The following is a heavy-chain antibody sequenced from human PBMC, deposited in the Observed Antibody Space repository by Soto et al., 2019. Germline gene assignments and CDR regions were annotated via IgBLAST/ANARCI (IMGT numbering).Heavy chain of an antibody. V-gene: IGHV5-51*01. CDR1: GYSFTSYW. CDR3: ARANFPNIYGMDV. CDR2: IYPGDSDT. J-gene: IGHJ6*02. D-gene: IGHD7-27*01. Sequence: GESLKISCKGSGYSFTSYWTGWVRQMPGKGLEWMGIIYPGDSDTRYSPSFQGQVTISADKSISTAYLQWSSLKASDTAMYYCARANFPNIYGMDVWGQGTTVTVSS.